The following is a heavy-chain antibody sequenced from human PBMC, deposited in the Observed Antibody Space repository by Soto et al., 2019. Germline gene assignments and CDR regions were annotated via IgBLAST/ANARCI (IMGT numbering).Heavy chain of an antibody. J-gene: IGHJ4*02. D-gene: IGHD1-26*01. CDR2: ISYSSRTI. CDR3: ARWEAGAEY. V-gene: IGHV3-48*01. Sequence: EVQLVESGGDLVQPGGSLRLSCAASGFSFSDYTMIWVRQAPGKGMEWVSYISYSSRTIHYADSVKGRFTISRDNGKNSLSLQMDSLRGEATGVYYCARWEAGAEYWGQGTLVTVSS. CDR1: GFSFSDYT.